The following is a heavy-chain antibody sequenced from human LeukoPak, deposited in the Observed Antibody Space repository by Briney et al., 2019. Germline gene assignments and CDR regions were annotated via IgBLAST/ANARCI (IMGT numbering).Heavy chain of an antibody. CDR3: ASRRGITGTTKAFDI. CDR1: GYTFTGYY. Sequence: ASVKVSCKASGYTFTGYYMHWVRQAPGQRLEWMGWINPNSGGTNYAQKFQGRVTMTRDTSISTAYMELSRLRSDDTAVYYCASRRGITGTTKAFDIWGQGTMVTVSS. D-gene: IGHD1-7*01. CDR2: INPNSGGT. V-gene: IGHV1-2*02. J-gene: IGHJ3*02.